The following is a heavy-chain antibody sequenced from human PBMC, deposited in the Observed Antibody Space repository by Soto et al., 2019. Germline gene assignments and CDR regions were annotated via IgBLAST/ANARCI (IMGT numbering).Heavy chain of an antibody. CDR2: VSGNNGAS. Sequence: QVQLMQSGTEVKKPGASVTVSCKASGYTSADFGISWVRQAPGQGLEWMGWVSGNNGASNPAPKVQGRITMTLDTSTGVSYMALRSLRSDDKAIYYCVRDQKYFRVNGNWFDSWGQGTQVSVSS. CDR1: GYTSADFG. D-gene: IGHD2-2*01. J-gene: IGHJ5*01. CDR3: VRDQKYFRVNGNWFDS. V-gene: IGHV1-18*04.